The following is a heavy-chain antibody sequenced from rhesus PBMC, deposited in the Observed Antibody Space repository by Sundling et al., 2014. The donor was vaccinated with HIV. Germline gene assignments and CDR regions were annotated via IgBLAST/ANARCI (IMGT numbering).Heavy chain of an antibody. Sequence: EVQLVESGGGVIQPWGSLRLSCVGSGFTFHDYDMHWVRQAPGKGLEWVSGVSWDADSTYYGDSVKGRFTISRDNAKNSLYLQMDSLRAEDTAMYYCTREGDAVGTVKWYGLESWGQGVVVTVSS. D-gene: IGHD5-24*01. V-gene: IGHV3-201*01. CDR3: TREGDAVGTVKWYGLES. J-gene: IGHJ6*01. CDR1: GFTFHDYD. CDR2: VSWDADST.